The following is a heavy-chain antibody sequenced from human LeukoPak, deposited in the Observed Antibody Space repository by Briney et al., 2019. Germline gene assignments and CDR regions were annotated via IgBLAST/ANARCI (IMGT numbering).Heavy chain of an antibody. CDR2: ISDTGSTI. Sequence: GGSLRLSCAASGFIFSNHYMSWIRQAPGKGLEWVSYISDTGSTIYYADSVKGRFTISRDNADNSVYLQLNSLRAEDTAAYYCARGGYCSSASCYVLDYWGLGTLVTVSS. D-gene: IGHD2-2*01. CDR3: ARGGYCSSASCYVLDY. CDR1: GFIFSNHY. V-gene: IGHV3-11*01. J-gene: IGHJ4*02.